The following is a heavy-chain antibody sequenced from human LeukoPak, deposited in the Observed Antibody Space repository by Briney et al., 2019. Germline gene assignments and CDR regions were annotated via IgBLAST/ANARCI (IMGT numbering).Heavy chain of an antibody. CDR1: GDSMSSRNYY. CDR3: ASPEGFTSKLDY. CDR2: FYYTGSA. J-gene: IGHJ4*02. V-gene: IGHV4-39*01. Sequence: PSETLSLTCTVSGDSMSSRNYYWAWIRQPPGKGLEWIGSFYYTGSAYYNPSLKSRVTISIDMSKNQFSLKLSAVTAADTAVCYCASPEGFTSKLDYWGQGTLVTVSS. D-gene: IGHD2-15*01.